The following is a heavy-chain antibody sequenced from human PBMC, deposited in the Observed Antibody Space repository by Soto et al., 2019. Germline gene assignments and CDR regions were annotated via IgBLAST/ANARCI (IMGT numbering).Heavy chain of an antibody. Sequence: SETLSLTCAAAGASISNGDYYWSWIRQPPGKGLEWIGYIYHSGTTYYAPSLKSRVSISVDTSKNQFSLKLSSVTAADTAVYYCARDHALAGISVLDYWRDVTPVPV. J-gene: IGHJ4*01. D-gene: IGHD6-19*01. V-gene: IGHV4-30-4*01. CDR2: IYHSGTT. CDR3: ARDHALAGISVLDY. CDR1: GASISNGDYY.